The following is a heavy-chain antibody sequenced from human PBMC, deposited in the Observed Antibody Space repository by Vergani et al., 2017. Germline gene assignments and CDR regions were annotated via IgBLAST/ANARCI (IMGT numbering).Heavy chain of an antibody. V-gene: IGHV1-69*01. Sequence: QVQLVQSGAEVKKPGSSVKVSCKASGGTFSSYAISWVRQAPGQGREWMGGSIPIFGTPNYAQKFQGRVTITADESTSTAYMELSSLRSDDTAVYYCARAPKTNNIRFLEFNYNYGMDVWGQGTTVTVSS. J-gene: IGHJ6*02. CDR3: ARAPKTNNIRFLEFNYNYGMDV. D-gene: IGHD3-3*01. CDR2: SIPIFGTP. CDR1: GGTFSSYA.